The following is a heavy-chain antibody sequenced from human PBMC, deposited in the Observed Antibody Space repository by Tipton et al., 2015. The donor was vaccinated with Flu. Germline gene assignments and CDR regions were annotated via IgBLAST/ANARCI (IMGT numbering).Heavy chain of an antibody. Sequence: TLSLTCTVSGGSISSYYWSWIRQPPGKGLEWIGYIYYSGSTNYNPSLKSRVTISVDTSKNQFSLKLSSVTAANTAVYYCAREVGATPTYAFVIWAQGTLLSASS. CDR1: GGSISSYY. CDR3: AREVGATPTYAFVI. CDR2: IYYSGST. V-gene: IGHV4-59*01. D-gene: IGHD1-26*01. J-gene: IGHJ3*02.